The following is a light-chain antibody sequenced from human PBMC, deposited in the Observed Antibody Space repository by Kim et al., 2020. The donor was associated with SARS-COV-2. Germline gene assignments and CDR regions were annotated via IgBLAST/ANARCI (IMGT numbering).Light chain of an antibody. CDR3: GTWDNSLSAGV. CDR1: NSNIGNNY. Sequence: QSVLTQPPSVSAAPGQKVTISCSGSNSNIGNNYVSWYQQLPGTAPKLLIYDNNQRPSGIPDRFSGSKSGTSATLGITGLQTGDEADYYCGTWDNSLSAGVFGGGTKLTVL. V-gene: IGLV1-51*01. CDR2: DNN. J-gene: IGLJ3*02.